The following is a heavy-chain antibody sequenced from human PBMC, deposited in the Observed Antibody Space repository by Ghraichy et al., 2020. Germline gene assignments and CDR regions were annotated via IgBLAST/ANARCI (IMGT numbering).Heavy chain of an antibody. CDR2: ISGSGGST. CDR3: AKDEGYYDYNWFDP. Sequence: GESLNISCAASGFTFSSYAMSWVRQAPGKGLEWVSAISGSGGSTYYADSVKGRFTISRDNSKNTLYLQMNSLRAEDTAVYYCAKDEGYYDYNWFDPWGQGTLVTVSS. CDR1: GFTFSSYA. J-gene: IGHJ5*02. D-gene: IGHD3-22*01. V-gene: IGHV3-23*01.